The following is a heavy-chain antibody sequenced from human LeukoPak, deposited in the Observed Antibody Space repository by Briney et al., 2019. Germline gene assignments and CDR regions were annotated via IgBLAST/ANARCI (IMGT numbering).Heavy chain of an antibody. CDR2: INRDGRST. J-gene: IGHJ4*02. CDR1: GFTFSSDW. CDR3: AREWWLKAYYFDY. V-gene: IGHV3-74*01. D-gene: IGHD2-15*01. Sequence: GGSLRLSCAASGFTFSSDWMHWVRQAPGKGLVWVSRINRDGRSTTYADSVKGRFTISRDNAKNTLYLQMNSLRAEDTAVYYCAREWWLKAYYFDYWGQGTLVTVSS.